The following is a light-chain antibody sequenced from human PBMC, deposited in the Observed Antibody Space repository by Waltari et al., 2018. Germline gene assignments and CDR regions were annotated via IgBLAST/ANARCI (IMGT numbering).Light chain of an antibody. J-gene: IGLJ2*01. Sequence: QSVLTQPPSVSGAPGQRVTISCTGSSSNFGSGYNVHWYQQLPGTAPKLILYDNNHRPSAVPDRFSGSKSGTSASLAITGLQAEDEADYYCQSYDSSLSDVVFGGGTKLTVL. CDR3: QSYDSSLSDVV. CDR2: DNN. CDR1: SSNFGSGYN. V-gene: IGLV1-40*01.